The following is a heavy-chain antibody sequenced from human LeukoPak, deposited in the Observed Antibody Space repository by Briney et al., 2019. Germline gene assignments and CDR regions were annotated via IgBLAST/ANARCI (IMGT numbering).Heavy chain of an antibody. CDR2: IYTSGST. CDR3: ARDRYDYYDSSGYYYLDY. CDR1: GGSISSYY. Sequence: SETLSLTCTVSGGSISSYYWSWIRQPAGKGLVWIGRIYTSGSTNYNPSLKSRVTMSVDTSKNQFSLKLSSVTAADTAVYYCARDRYDYYDSSGYYYLDYWGQGTLVTVSS. D-gene: IGHD3-22*01. V-gene: IGHV4-4*07. J-gene: IGHJ4*02.